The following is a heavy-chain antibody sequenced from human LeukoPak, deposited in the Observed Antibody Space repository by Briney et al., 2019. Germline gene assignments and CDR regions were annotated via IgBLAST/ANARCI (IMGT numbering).Heavy chain of an antibody. D-gene: IGHD3-22*01. CDR1: GFTFSIYT. CDR2: ISSSRNYI. V-gene: IGHV3-21*01. J-gene: IGHJ4*02. CDR3: ARDYDGSGYFGY. Sequence: PGGSLRLSCAASGFTFSIYTMNWVRQAPGEGLEWGSSISSSRNYIYYADSVKGRFTISRDNAKNSLYLQMNSLRAEDTAVYYCARDYDGSGYFGYWGQGTLVTVSS.